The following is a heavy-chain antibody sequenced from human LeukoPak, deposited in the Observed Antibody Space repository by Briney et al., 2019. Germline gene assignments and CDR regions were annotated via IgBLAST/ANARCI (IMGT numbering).Heavy chain of an antibody. J-gene: IGHJ4*02. V-gene: IGHV3-66*01. CDR2: IYSGGST. CDR1: GFIFSTYE. Sequence: PGGSLRLSCAASGFIFSTYEFHWVRQAPGKGLEWVSVIYSGGSTYYADSVKGRFTISRDNSKNTLYLQMNSLRAEDTAVYYCARWGYSSGSQFWGQGTLVTVSS. D-gene: IGHD6-19*01. CDR3: ARWGYSSGSQF.